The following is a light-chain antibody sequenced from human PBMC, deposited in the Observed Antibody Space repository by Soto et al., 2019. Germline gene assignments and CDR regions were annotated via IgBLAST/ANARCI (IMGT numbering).Light chain of an antibody. CDR3: QSFNSGRGAVV. J-gene: IGLJ2*01. CDR2: GNS. CDR1: SSNIGAGYD. V-gene: IGLV1-40*01. Sequence: QSVLTQPPSVSGAPGQRVTISCTGSSSNIGAGYDVHWYQQLPGTAPKLLIYGNSNRPSGVPDRFSGSKSGTSASRAISGVGSEDEADYTCQSFNSGRGAVVCGQGTKATAL.